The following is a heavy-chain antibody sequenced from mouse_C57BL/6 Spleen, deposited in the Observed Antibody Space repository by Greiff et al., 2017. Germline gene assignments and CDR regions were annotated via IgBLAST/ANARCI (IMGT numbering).Heavy chain of an antibody. J-gene: IGHJ4*01. D-gene: IGHD1-1*01. CDR2: ISSGSSTI. Sequence: EVQLVESGGGLVKPGGSLKLSCAASGFTFSDYGMHWVRQAPEKGLAWVAYISSGSSTIYYADTVMGRVTISRDHAKQRLFLRMTSLSSEDTAMYYCARLHYYGSSQTMDYWGQGTSVTVSS. V-gene: IGHV5-17*01. CDR1: GFTFSDYG. CDR3: ARLHYYGSSQTMDY.